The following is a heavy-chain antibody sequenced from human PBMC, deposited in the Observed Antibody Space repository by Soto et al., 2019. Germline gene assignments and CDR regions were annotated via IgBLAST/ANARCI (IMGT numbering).Heavy chain of an antibody. J-gene: IGHJ3*02. Sequence: GGSLRLSCAASGFTFSSYSMNWVRQAPGKGLGWVSSISSSSSYIYYADSVKGRFTISRDNAKNSLYLQMNSLRAEDTAVYYCARDYSQHYYDSNGYAFDIWGQGTMVTVSS. V-gene: IGHV3-21*01. CDR3: ARDYSQHYYDSNGYAFDI. D-gene: IGHD3-22*01. CDR2: ISSSSSYI. CDR1: GFTFSSYS.